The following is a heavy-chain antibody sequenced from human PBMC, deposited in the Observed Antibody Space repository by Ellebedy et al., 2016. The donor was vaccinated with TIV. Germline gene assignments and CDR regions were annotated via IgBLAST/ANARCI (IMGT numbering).Heavy chain of an antibody. D-gene: IGHD2-15*01. Sequence: GESLKISCAASGFTFSSYAMSWVRQTPGKGLEWVSYISSSGSTIYYADSVKGRFTISRDNAKNSLYLQMNSLRAEDTAVYYCARDFWGELLDYYGMDVWGQGTTVTVSS. CDR3: ARDFWGELLDYYGMDV. V-gene: IGHV3-48*04. J-gene: IGHJ6*02. CDR2: ISSSGSTI. CDR1: GFTFSSYA.